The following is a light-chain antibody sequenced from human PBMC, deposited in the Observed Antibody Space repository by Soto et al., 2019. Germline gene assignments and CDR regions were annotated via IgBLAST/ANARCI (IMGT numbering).Light chain of an antibody. V-gene: IGKV3-20*01. CDR3: HQYGSSPPYT. Sequence: EVVLTQSPGTLSLSPGERATLSCRASQSINNNYLAWYQQRPGQAPRLLIYGSSDSATGIPDRFSGSGSGTDFTLTISRLEPEDFAVYYCHQYGSSPPYTFGQGTKLEI. CDR1: QSINNNY. J-gene: IGKJ2*01. CDR2: GSS.